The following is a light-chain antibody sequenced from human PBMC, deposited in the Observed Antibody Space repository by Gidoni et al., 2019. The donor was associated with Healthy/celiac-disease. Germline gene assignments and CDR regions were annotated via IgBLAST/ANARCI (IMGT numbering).Light chain of an antibody. CDR3: SSYTSSNTLL. V-gene: IGLV2-14*03. Sequence: QSALTQPASVSGSPGQPITISCTGTSSDVGGSNYVSWYQQHPGKAPKLIIYDVSNRPSGVSNRFSGSKSGNTASLTISGRQAEDETDYYCSSYTSSNTLLFGGGTKLTVL. J-gene: IGLJ2*01. CDR1: SSDVGGSNY. CDR2: DVS.